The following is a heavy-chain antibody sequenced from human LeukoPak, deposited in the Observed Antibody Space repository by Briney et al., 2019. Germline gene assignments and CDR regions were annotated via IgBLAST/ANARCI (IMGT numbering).Heavy chain of an antibody. CDR1: GGTFSSYA. Sequence: SVKVSCKASGGTFSSYAISWVRQAPGQGPEWMGGIIPIFGTANYAQKFQGRVTITADKSTSTAYMELSSLRSEDTAVYYCARDVWLSSSGRIFDYWGQGTLVTVSS. J-gene: IGHJ4*02. CDR3: ARDVWLSSSGRIFDY. V-gene: IGHV1-69*06. D-gene: IGHD6-19*01. CDR2: IIPIFGTA.